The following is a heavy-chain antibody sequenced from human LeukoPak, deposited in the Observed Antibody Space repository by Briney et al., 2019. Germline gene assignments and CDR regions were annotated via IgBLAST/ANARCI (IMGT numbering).Heavy chain of an antibody. J-gene: IGHJ4*02. V-gene: IGHV3-15*01. CDR2: IKSKTDGGTT. Sequence: GGSLRLSCAASGFTFSNAWMSWVRQAPGKGLEWVGRIKSKTDGGTTDYAAPVKGRFTISRDDSKNTLYLQMNSLKPEHTAVYYCTTDNDFDVLSTGGPGGWGQGTLVTVSS. CDR3: TTDNDFDVLSTGGPGG. CDR1: GFTFSNAW. D-gene: IGHD3-9*01.